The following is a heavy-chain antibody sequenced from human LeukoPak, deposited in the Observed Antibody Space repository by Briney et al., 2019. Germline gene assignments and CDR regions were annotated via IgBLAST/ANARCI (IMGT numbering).Heavy chain of an antibody. CDR3: ARQVQDYYDSSGSPYYSDY. V-gene: IGHV4-39*01. Sequence: PSETLSLTCTVSGGSISSSSYYWGWIRQPPGKGLEWIGSIYYSGSTYYNPSLKGRVTISVDTSKNQFSLKLSSVTAADTAVYYCARQVQDYYDSSGSPYYSDYWGQGTLVTVSS. CDR1: GGSISSSSYY. J-gene: IGHJ4*02. CDR2: IYYSGST. D-gene: IGHD3-22*01.